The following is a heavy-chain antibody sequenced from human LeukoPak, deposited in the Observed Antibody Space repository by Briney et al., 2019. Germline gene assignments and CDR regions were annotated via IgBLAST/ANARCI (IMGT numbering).Heavy chain of an antibody. V-gene: IGHV4-31*03. CDR3: ARGRGGYYYDSSGAFDI. CDR2: FYYSGST. CDR1: GGSISSGGYY. Sequence: SETLSLTCTVSGGSISSGGYYWSWIRQHPGKGLEWIGSFYYSGSTYYNPSLKSRVTISVDTSKNQFSLKLSSVTAADTAVYYCARGRGGYYYDSSGAFDIWGQGTMVTVSS. J-gene: IGHJ3*02. D-gene: IGHD3-22*01.